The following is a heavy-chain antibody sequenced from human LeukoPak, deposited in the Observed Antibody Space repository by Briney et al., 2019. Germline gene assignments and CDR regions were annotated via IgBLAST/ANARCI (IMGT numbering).Heavy chain of an antibody. V-gene: IGHV4-39*07. D-gene: IGHD3-10*01. CDR2: IYYSGST. CDR1: GGPISSSSYY. Sequence: SETLSLTCTVSGGPISSSSYYWGWIRQPPGKGLEWIGSIYYSGSTYYNPSLKSRVTISVDTSKNQFSLKLSSVTAADTAVYYCAGSDEELVFDYWGQGTLVTVSS. CDR3: AGSDEELVFDY. J-gene: IGHJ4*02.